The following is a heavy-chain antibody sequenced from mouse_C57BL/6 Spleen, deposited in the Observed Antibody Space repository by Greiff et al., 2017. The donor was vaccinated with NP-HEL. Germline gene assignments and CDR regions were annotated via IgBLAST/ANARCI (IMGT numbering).Heavy chain of an antibody. Sequence: QVQLQQPGAELVKPGASVKLSCKASGYTFTSYWMHWVKQRPGQGLEWIGMIHPNSGSTNYNETFKSKATLTVDKSSSTAYMQLSSLTSEDSAVYYCARMVTTSRDYWGQGTTLTVSS. V-gene: IGHV1-64*01. CDR1: GYTFTSYW. J-gene: IGHJ2*01. CDR3: ARMVTTSRDY. D-gene: IGHD2-2*01. CDR2: IHPNSGST.